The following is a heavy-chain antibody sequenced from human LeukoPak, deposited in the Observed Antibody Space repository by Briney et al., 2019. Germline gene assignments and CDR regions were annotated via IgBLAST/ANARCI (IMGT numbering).Heavy chain of an antibody. D-gene: IGHD3-3*01. CDR1: GGSISSSSYY. V-gene: IGHV4-39*01. Sequence: SETLSLTCTVSGGSISSSSYYWGWIRQPPGKGLEWLGSIYYSGSTYYNPSLKSRVTISVDTSKNQFSLKLSSVTAADTAVYYCARHGVVTDYYYYYMDVWGKGTTVTVSS. CDR3: ARHGVVTDYYYYYMDV. J-gene: IGHJ6*03. CDR2: IYYSGST.